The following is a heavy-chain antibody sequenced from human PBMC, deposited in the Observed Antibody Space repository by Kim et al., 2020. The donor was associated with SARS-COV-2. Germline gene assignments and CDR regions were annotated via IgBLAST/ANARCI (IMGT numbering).Heavy chain of an antibody. D-gene: IGHD2-15*01. Sequence: SETLSLTCTVSGGSISSSSYYWGWIRQPPGKGLEWIGSIYYSGSTYYNPSLKSRVTISVDTSKNQFSLKLSSVTAADTAVYYCARLTRGILGASAYYYGMDVWGQGTTVTVSS. CDR2: IYYSGST. CDR1: GGSISSSSYY. V-gene: IGHV4-39*01. J-gene: IGHJ6*02. CDR3: ARLTRGILGASAYYYGMDV.